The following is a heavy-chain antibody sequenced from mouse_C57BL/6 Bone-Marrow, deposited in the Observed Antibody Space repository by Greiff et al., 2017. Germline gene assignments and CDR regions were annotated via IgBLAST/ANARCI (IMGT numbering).Heavy chain of an antibody. V-gene: IGHV1-18*01. Sequence: VQLQQSGPELVKPGASVKIPCKASGYTFTDSNMDGLKQSHGKSLEWIGDITPTNGGTIYNQKFKGRATLTVDKSSSTAYMELRSLTSEDTAVYYCARRFITTVVGYFDYWGQGTTLTVSS. CDR2: ITPTNGGT. J-gene: IGHJ2*01. D-gene: IGHD1-1*01. CDR1: GYTFTDSN. CDR3: ARRFITTVVGYFDY.